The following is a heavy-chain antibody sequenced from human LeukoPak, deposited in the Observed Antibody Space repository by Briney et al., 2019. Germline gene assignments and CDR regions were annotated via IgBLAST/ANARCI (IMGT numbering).Heavy chain of an antibody. J-gene: IGHJ4*02. Sequence: PWETLSLTCTVSGGSISSYYWSWIRQPPGKGLEWIGYIYYSGSTNYNPSLKSRVTISVDTSKNQFSLKLSSVTAADTAVYYCARDWGEGYSGYDYGRSYFDYWGQGTLVTVSS. CDR2: IYYSGST. CDR1: GGSISSYY. V-gene: IGHV4-59*01. CDR3: ARDWGEGYSGYDYGRSYFDY. D-gene: IGHD5-12*01.